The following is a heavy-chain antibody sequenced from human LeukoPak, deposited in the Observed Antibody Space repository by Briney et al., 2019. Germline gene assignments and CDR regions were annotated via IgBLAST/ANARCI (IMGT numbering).Heavy chain of an antibody. CDR3: ARDPSNTSGWKTWFDT. J-gene: IGHJ5*02. CDR2: ISCYNGDT. V-gene: IGHV1-18*01. CDR1: GYPFTKFG. Sequence: ASVKVSCKASGYPFTKFGISWVRQAPGQGLEWMGWISCYNGDTHYARKLQGRVTLTTDTPTTTVYMELRSLRSDDTAVYYCARDPSNTSGWKTWFDTWGQGTPVTVSS. D-gene: IGHD6-19*01.